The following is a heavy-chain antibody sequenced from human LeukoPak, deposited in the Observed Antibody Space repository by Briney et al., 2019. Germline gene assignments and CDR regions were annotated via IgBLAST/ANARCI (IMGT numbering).Heavy chain of an antibody. CDR3: VGAHHDTSVYYRREFFDY. V-gene: IGHV3-73*01. CDR2: IRSNSNNYAT. Sequence: PGGSLRLSCAASGFTFSGSAMHWVRQASGKGLEWVGRIRSNSNNYATAYAASVRGRFAISRDDSESMAYLQMNSLKTEDTAVYYCVGAHHDTSVYYRREFFDYWGQGALVTVSS. J-gene: IGHJ4*02. CDR1: GFTFSGSA. D-gene: IGHD3-22*01.